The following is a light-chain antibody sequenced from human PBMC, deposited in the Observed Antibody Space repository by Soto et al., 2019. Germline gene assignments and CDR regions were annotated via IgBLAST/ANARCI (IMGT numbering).Light chain of an antibody. CDR3: QQRGNWPLT. J-gene: IGKJ4*01. CDR2: DGS. Sequence: EIVLTQSPPTLSLSPGETATLSCRASQSVSTYLAWYQQKPGQAPRLLIYDGSNRASGIPPRFSGGGGGTDFTLTISSLEPEDFAVYYCQQRGNWPLTFGGGTKVEI. CDR1: QSVSTY. V-gene: IGKV3-11*01.